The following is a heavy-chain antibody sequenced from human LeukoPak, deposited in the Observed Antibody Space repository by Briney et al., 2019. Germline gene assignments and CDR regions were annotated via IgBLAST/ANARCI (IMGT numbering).Heavy chain of an antibody. CDR2: INPNSGDT. CDR3: ARDLSGYINWFDP. V-gene: IGHV1-2*02. D-gene: IGHD6-13*01. Sequence: GASVKVSCKTSGYTFTGYYMHWVRQAPGQGLEWMGWINPNSGDTNYAQNFQGRVTMTRDTSISTAYMELSRLRSDDTAVYYCARDLSGYINWFDPWGQGTLVTVSS. J-gene: IGHJ5*02. CDR1: GYTFTGYY.